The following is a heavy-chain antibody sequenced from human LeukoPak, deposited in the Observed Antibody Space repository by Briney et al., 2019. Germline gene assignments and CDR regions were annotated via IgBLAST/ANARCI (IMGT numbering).Heavy chain of an antibody. Sequence: SETLSLTCTVSGGSISSYYWSWIRQPPGKGLEWIGYIYYSGSTNYNPSLKSRVTISVDTSKNQFSLKLSSVTAADTAVYYCARADYSGSYSIRIDYWGQGTLVTVSS. V-gene: IGHV4-59*01. J-gene: IGHJ4*02. CDR2: IYYSGST. D-gene: IGHD1-26*01. CDR3: ARADYSGSYSIRIDY. CDR1: GGSISSYY.